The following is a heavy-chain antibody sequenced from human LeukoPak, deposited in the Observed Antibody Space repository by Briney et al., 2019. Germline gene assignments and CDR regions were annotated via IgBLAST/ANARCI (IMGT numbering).Heavy chain of an antibody. Sequence: PSETLSLTCTVSGGSISSYYWSWIRQPPGKGLEWIGSIYYSGGTYYNPSLKSRVTISVDTSKNQFSLKLSSVTAADTAVYYCASHNWNYVIYWGQGTLVTVSS. CDR1: GGSISSYY. CDR3: ASHNWNYVIY. D-gene: IGHD1-7*01. CDR2: IYYSGGT. J-gene: IGHJ4*02. V-gene: IGHV4-39*01.